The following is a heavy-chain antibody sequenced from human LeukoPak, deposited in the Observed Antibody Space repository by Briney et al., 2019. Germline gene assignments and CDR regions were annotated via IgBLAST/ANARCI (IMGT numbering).Heavy chain of an antibody. Sequence: GGSLRLSCAASGFTFSSNYMSWVRQAPGKGLEGVSVIYSGGSTYYADSVKGRFTISRDNSKNTLYLQMNSLRAEDTAVYYCARDNVDGGNPQSLYYYYYYMDVWGKGTTVTISS. CDR3: ARDNVDGGNPQSLYYYYYYMDV. D-gene: IGHD4-23*01. CDR2: IYSGGST. V-gene: IGHV3-66*01. J-gene: IGHJ6*03. CDR1: GFTFSSNY.